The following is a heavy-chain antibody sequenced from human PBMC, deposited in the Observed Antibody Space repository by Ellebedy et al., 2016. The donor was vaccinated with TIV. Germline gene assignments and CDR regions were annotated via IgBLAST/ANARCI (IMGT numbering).Heavy chain of an antibody. CDR2: TYYRSKWFN. J-gene: IGHJ2*01. D-gene: IGHD6-6*01. CDR1: GDSVSSNNAA. CDR3: ARVSSSAYWYFDL. V-gene: IGHV6-1*01. Sequence: SQTLSLTCDISGDSVSSNNAAWNWVRQSPSRGLEWLGRTYYRSKWFNNYAMSLKSLITINPDTSKNQFSLQLSSVTPEDTAVYYCARVSSSAYWYFDLWGRGTLVTVSS.